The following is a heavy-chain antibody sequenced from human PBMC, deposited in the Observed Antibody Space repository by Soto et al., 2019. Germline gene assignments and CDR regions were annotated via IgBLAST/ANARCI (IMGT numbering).Heavy chain of an antibody. Sequence: PSETLSLTCTVSGGSISSYYWSWIRQPPGKGLEWIGYIYYSGSTNYNPSLKSRVTISVDTSKNQFSLKLSSVTAADTAVYYCARGLVAAAGREDDAFDIWGPGTLVTV. CDR1: GGSISSYY. J-gene: IGHJ3*02. CDR2: IYYSGST. CDR3: ARGLVAAAGREDDAFDI. D-gene: IGHD6-13*01. V-gene: IGHV4-59*01.